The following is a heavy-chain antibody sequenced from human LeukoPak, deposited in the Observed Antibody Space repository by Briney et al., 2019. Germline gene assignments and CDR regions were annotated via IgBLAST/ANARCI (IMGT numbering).Heavy chain of an antibody. CDR1: GFTFSSYG. CDR2: VTTNGSST. V-gene: IGHV3-23*01. J-gene: IGHJ6*04. Sequence: GGSLRLSCAASGFTFSSYGMSWVRQAPGKGLEWVSFVTTNGSSTYYADSVKGRFTISRDSSKNTLYLQMNSLRAEDTAVYYCAKDWGRGYYDVWGKGTTVTISS. D-gene: IGHD1-26*01. CDR3: AKDWGRGYYDV.